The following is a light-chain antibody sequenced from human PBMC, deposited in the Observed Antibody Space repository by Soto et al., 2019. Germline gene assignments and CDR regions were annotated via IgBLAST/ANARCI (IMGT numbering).Light chain of an antibody. CDR1: QNIRSS. Sequence: EVVMTQSPASLSASPGEMVTLSCRASQNIRSSLAWYQQRPGQAPRLLIYDASTRATGIPPRFSGGGSGTEFTVTISSLQSEDFAIYYCQQYDIWPPYTFGQGTKVEF. J-gene: IGKJ2*01. CDR3: QQYDIWPPYT. V-gene: IGKV3-15*01. CDR2: DAS.